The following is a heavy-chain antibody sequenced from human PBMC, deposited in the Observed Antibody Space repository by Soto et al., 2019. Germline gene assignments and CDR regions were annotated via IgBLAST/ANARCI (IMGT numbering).Heavy chain of an antibody. D-gene: IGHD6-13*01. V-gene: IGHV1-18*01. CDR1: GYTFTNYG. Sequence: QVHLVQSGPEVKKPGASVKVSCKASGYTFTNYGINWVRQAPGQGLEWMGWISPYNAATKYAQKVQGRVTMTADTATSTVYMELMSLKSDDTAVYYCARDAYLASADDFWGQGTLVIVSS. CDR3: ARDAYLASADDF. CDR2: ISPYNAAT. J-gene: IGHJ4*02.